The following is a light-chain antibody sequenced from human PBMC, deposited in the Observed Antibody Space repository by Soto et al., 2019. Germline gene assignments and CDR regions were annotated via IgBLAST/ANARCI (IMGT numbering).Light chain of an antibody. V-gene: IGKV4-1*01. Sequence: DIVITQSPYSLSVSLCERATITCKSILSVLHSSKNKNYIAWYQQKAGQPPKLLIYWASTRESGAPDRFSGSGSGTDFTLTISSLQAEDVALYYCQQYYSTPRTFGQGTKVDIK. CDR3: QQYYSTPRT. CDR2: WAS. CDR1: LSVLHSSKNKNY. J-gene: IGKJ1*01.